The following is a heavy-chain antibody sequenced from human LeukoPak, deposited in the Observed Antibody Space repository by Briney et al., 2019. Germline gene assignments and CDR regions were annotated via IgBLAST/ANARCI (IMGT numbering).Heavy chain of an antibody. J-gene: IGHJ6*02. CDR3: SRASPQYGMDV. CDR1: GVSISSGDYY. Sequence: SETLSLTCTVSGVSISSGDYYWSWIRQPPGKGLEWIGYIYYSGSTYYNPSLKSRVTISVDTSKNQFSLKLSSVTAADTAVYYCSRASPQYGMDVWGQGTTVTVSS. CDR2: IYYSGST. V-gene: IGHV4-30-4*01.